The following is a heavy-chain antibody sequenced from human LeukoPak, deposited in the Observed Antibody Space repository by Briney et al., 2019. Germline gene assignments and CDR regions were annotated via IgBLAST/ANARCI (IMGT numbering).Heavy chain of an antibody. D-gene: IGHD2-2*01. CDR2: ISTRSIYI. CDR3: ARGHGVVPASEDPFDI. V-gene: IGHV3-21*01. J-gene: IGHJ3*02. Sequence: GGSLRLSCAASGFTFSSYNMNWVRQAPGKGLEWVSSISTRSIYIYYADSMKGRFTISRDNAKNSLYLQMNILRAEDTAVYYCARGHGVVPASEDPFDIWGQGTMVTVSS. CDR1: GFTFSSYN.